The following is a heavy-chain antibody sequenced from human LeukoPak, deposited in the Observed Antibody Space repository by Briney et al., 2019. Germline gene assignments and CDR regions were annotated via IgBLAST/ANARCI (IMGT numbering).Heavy chain of an antibody. CDR2: IYYSGSA. CDR3: ARDARWQQPEYYFDY. V-gene: IGHV4-59*12. D-gene: IGHD6-13*01. J-gene: IGHJ4*02. Sequence: PSETLSLTCTVSGGSISSYYWSWIRQPPGKGLEWIGYIYYSGSANYNPSLKSRVTISVDTSKNQFSLKLSSVTAADTAVYYCARDARWQQPEYYFDYWGQGTLVTVSS. CDR1: GGSISSYY.